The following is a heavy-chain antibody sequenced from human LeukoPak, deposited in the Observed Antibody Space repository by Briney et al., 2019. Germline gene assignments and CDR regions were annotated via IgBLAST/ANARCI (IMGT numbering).Heavy chain of an antibody. J-gene: IGHJ4*02. CDR2: IYHSGST. Sequence: SETLSLTCTVSGYSISSGYYWGWIRQPPGKGLEWIGSIYHSGSTFYNPSLKSRVTISVDTSKNQFSLNLGSVTAADTAMYYCARDRYTGWYSFDYWGQGTLITVSS. D-gene: IGHD6-19*01. V-gene: IGHV4-38-2*02. CDR3: ARDRYTGWYSFDY. CDR1: GYSISSGYY.